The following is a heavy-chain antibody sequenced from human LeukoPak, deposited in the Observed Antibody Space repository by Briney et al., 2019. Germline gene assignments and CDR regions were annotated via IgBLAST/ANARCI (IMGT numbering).Heavy chain of an antibody. V-gene: IGHV3-7*01. Sequence: GGSLRLSCAASGFTFSSYWMSWVRQAPGKGLEWVANIKQDGSEKYYVDSVKGRFTISRDNAKNSLYLQMNSLRAEDTAVYYCARTRAVRGPGIAGASRAFDIWGQGTMVTVSS. CDR1: GFTFSSYW. D-gene: IGHD2-21*01. CDR2: IKQDGSEK. J-gene: IGHJ3*02. CDR3: ARTRAVRGPGIAGASRAFDI.